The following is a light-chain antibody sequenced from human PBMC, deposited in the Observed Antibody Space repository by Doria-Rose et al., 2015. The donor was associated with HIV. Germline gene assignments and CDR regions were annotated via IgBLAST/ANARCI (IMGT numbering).Light chain of an antibody. V-gene: IGKV3-20*01. CDR2: DGS. Sequence: TQSPGTLSLSPGERATLSCRASQSFSSTYLAWYQQEPSQATSLIIYDGSTRATGIPDRFSASGSGTDFTLTINRLEPEDFALYYCHQYGTSWTFGQGTKVEI. J-gene: IGKJ1*01. CDR1: QSFSSTY. CDR3: HQYGTSWT.